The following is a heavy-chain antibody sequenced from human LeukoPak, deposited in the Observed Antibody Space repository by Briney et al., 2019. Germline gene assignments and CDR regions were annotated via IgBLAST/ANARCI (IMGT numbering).Heavy chain of an antibody. D-gene: IGHD4-17*01. CDR1: GGTFSSYA. CDR2: IIPIFGTA. Sequence: SVKVSCKASGGTFSSYAISWVRQAPGQGLEWMGGIIPIFGTANYAQKFQGRVTITADESTSTAYMELSSLRSEDTAVYYCASAPSSNDYGDCPDYWGQGTLVTVSS. J-gene: IGHJ4*02. V-gene: IGHV1-69*13. CDR3: ASAPSSNDYGDCPDY.